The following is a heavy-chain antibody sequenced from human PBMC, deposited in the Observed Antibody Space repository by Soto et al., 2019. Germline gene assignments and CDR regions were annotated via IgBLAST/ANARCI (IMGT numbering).Heavy chain of an antibody. V-gene: IGHV3-74*01. CDR1: GFTFSSYW. Sequence: EVQLVESGGDLDQPGGSLRLSCAASGFTFSSYWMHWVRQAPGKGLVWVSRINSDGSSTSYADSVKGRFTISRDNAKNTLYLQMNSLRAEDTAVYYCVRTSLVVAAATREDYWGQGTLVTVSS. CDR2: INSDGSST. D-gene: IGHD2-15*01. J-gene: IGHJ4*02. CDR3: VRTSLVVAAATREDY.